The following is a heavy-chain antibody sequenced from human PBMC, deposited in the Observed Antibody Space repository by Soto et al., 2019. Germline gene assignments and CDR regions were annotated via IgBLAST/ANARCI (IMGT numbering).Heavy chain of an antibody. CDR1: GGSISSYY. CDR2: IYYSGST. D-gene: IGHD3-10*01. J-gene: IGHJ6*02. Sequence: SETLSLTCTVSGGSISSYYWSWIRQPPGKGLEWIGYIYYSGSTNYNPSLKSRVTISVDTSKNQISLKLSSVTAADTAVYYCARGSGSDYYYYGMDVWGQGTTVPVSS. V-gene: IGHV4-59*01. CDR3: ARGSGSDYYYYGMDV.